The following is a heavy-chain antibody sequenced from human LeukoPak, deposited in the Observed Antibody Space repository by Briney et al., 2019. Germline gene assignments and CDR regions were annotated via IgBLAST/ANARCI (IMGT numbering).Heavy chain of an antibody. V-gene: IGHV3-11*01. J-gene: IGHJ6*02. CDR3: ARGAAAYYDILTGQKHHAKYYYYYYGMDV. D-gene: IGHD3-9*01. CDR1: GFTFSDYY. CDR2: ISSSGSTI. Sequence: GGSLRLSCAASGFTFSDYYMSWIRQAPGKGLEWVSYISSSGSTIYYADSVKGRFTISRDNAKNSLYLQMNSLRSEDTAVYYCARGAAAYYDILTGQKHHAKYYYYYYGMDVWGQGTTVTVSS.